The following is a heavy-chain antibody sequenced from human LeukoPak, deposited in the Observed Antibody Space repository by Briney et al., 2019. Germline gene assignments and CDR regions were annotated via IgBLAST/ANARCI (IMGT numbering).Heavy chain of an antibody. CDR3: ARARLPCYDFWSGYNHYDY. CDR1: GYTFTSYD. D-gene: IGHD3-3*01. J-gene: IGHJ4*02. Sequence: ASVKVSCKASGYTFTSYDINWVRQATGQGLEWMGWMNPNSGNTGYAQKFQGRVTMTRNTSISTAYMELSSLRSEDTAVYYCARARLPCYDFWSGYNHYDYWGQGTLVTVSS. V-gene: IGHV1-8*01. CDR2: MNPNSGNT.